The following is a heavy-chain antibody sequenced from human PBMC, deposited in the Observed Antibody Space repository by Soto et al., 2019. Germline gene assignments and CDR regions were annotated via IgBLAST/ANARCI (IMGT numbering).Heavy chain of an antibody. CDR2: INPSGGST. Sequence: ASVKVSCKASGYTFTTYYMHWVRQAPGQGLEWMGIINPSGGSTSYAQKFQGRVTMTRDTSTSTVYMELSSLRSEDTAVYYCARDTNAVRYDDSSGHRNWFDPWGQ. CDR1: GYTFTTYY. J-gene: IGHJ5*02. D-gene: IGHD3-22*01. CDR3: ARDTNAVRYDDSSGHRNWFDP. V-gene: IGHV1-46*03.